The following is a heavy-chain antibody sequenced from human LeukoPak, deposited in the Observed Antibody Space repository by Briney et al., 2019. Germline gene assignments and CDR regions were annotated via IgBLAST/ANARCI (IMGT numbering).Heavy chain of an antibody. CDR3: ARGWTVSSSWYNWFDP. Sequence: SQTLSLTCTVSGGSISSGSYYWSWIRQPAGKGLEWIGRIYTSGSTNYNPSLKSRVTMSVDTSKNQFSLKLSSVTAADTAVYYCARGWTVSSSWYNWFDPWGQGTLVTVSS. CDR1: GGSISSGSYY. J-gene: IGHJ5*02. CDR2: IYTSGST. D-gene: IGHD6-13*01. V-gene: IGHV4-61*02.